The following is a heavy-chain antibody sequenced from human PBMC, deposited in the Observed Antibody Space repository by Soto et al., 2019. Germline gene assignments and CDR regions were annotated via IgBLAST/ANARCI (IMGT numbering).Heavy chain of an antibody. CDR1: GYTFTSYY. Sequence: ASVKVSCKASGYTFTSYYMHWVRRAPGQGLEWMGVIYPSGGTTSYAQSFQGRVTMTRDTSTSTVYMELSSLRSEDTAVYYCARAWFSDSSGYYEVGFDYWGQGTLVTVSS. CDR3: ARAWFSDSSGYYEVGFDY. V-gene: IGHV1-46*01. J-gene: IGHJ4*02. D-gene: IGHD3-22*01. CDR2: IYPSGGTT.